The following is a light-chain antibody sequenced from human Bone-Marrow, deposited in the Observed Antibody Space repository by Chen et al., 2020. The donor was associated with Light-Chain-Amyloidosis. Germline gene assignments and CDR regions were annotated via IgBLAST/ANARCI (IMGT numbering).Light chain of an antibody. CDR1: QSISSW. J-gene: IGKJ2*01. V-gene: IGKV1-5*01. CDR3: QQYKSYPPMYT. Sequence: DIQMTQSPSTLSASVGDRVTITCRASQSISSWLAWYQQKPGKAPKLLIYDASSLESGVPSRFSGSGSETEFTLTISSLQPDDFATYYCQQYKSYPPMYTFGQGTKLEIK. CDR2: DAS.